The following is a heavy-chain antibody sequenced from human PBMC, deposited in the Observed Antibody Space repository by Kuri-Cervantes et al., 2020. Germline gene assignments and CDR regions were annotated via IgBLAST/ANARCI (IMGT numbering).Heavy chain of an antibody. D-gene: IGHD6-25*01. CDR2: ISWNSGTI. V-gene: IGHV3-9*01. CDR1: DFTFDDYA. CDR3: AKGEHVSSGPDD. J-gene: IGHJ4*02. Sequence: SLKISCVASDFTFDDYAMHWVRQAPGKGLEWVSGISWNSGTIGYADSVKGRFTISRDNAKNSLFLQMNSLRAEDTALYYCAKGEHVSSGPDDWGQGTLVTVSS.